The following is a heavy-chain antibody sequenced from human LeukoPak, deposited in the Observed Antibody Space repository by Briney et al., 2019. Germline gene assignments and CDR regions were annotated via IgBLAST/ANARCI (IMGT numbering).Heavy chain of an antibody. J-gene: IGHJ4*02. CDR3: ARDPTIVVVPAATHYEDY. D-gene: IGHD2-2*01. CDR1: GFTFNTYG. V-gene: IGHV3-21*01. CDR2: ISGSGGAT. Sequence: PGGSLRLSCAASGFTFNTYGMSWVRQAPGKGLEWVSGISGSGGATYYADSVKGRFTISRDNAKNSLYLQMNSLRAEDTAVYYCARDPTIVVVPAATHYEDYWGQGTLVTVSS.